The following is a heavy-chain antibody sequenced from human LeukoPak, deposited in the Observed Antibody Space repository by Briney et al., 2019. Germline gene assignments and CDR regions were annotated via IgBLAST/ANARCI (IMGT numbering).Heavy chain of an antibody. CDR1: GGSISSTSYY. Sequence: PSETLSLTCTVSGGSISSTSYYWGWIRQPPGKGLEWIGNIYYSGSTYYNPSLKSRVTMSVDTSKNQFSLKLSSVTAADTAFYYCARRSGSYHFDYWGQGTLVTVSS. J-gene: IGHJ4*02. D-gene: IGHD1-26*01. CDR2: IYYSGST. V-gene: IGHV4-39*01. CDR3: ARRSGSYHFDY.